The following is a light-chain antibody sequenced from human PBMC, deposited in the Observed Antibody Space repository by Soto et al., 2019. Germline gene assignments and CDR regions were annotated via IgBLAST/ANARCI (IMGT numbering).Light chain of an antibody. CDR3: CSYAGGPEV. Sequence: QSALTQPRSVSGSPGQSVTISCTGTSSDVGGHKYVSWYQQKPGKAPKLIIYGVSRWPSGVPNRFSGSKSGNRASLTISGLQAEDEGDYYCCSYAGGPEVFGTGTKVTVL. CDR1: SSDVGGHKY. CDR2: GVS. J-gene: IGLJ1*01. V-gene: IGLV2-11*01.